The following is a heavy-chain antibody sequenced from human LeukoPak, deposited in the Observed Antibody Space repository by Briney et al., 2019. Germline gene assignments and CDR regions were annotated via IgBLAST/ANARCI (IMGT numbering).Heavy chain of an antibody. Sequence: ASVKVSCKASGDTFTSYYMHWVRQAPGQGLEWMGIINPSGGSTIYAQKFQGRVTMTRDTSTSTVYMELSSLRSEDTAVYYCARVRDYYDSSGYFDAFDIWGQGTMVTVSS. J-gene: IGHJ3*02. V-gene: IGHV1-46*01. D-gene: IGHD3-22*01. CDR2: INPSGGST. CDR1: GDTFTSYY. CDR3: ARVRDYYDSSGYFDAFDI.